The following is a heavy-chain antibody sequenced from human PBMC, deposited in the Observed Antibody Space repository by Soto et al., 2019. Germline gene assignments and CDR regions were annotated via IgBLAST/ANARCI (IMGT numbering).Heavy chain of an antibody. V-gene: IGHV1-18*01. J-gene: IGHJ4*02. CDR3: AREYYYGSGGAY. CDR2: ISAYNGNT. D-gene: IGHD3-10*01. CDR1: GYTFTSYG. Sequence: QVQLVQSGAEVKKPGASVKVSCKASGYTFTSYGISWVRQAPGQGLEWMGWISAYNGNTNYAQKPQGRVTTTTGTSTRTTHMELRSLRSDYTAVCFCAREYYYGSGGAYWGQGTLVTVSS.